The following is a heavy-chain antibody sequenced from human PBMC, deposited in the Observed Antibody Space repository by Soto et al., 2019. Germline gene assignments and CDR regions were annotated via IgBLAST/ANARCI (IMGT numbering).Heavy chain of an antibody. Sequence: EVQILESGGGMVQPGGSLRLSCAGSGFMFSSFAMTWVRQAPGKGLEWVSTTRSNGEHTYYADSVKGRFTVSRDNSKNPLFLEMSSPRAGDSAIYYCAKDSKSVSVSAARVYGMDVWGQGTTVTVSS. CDR2: TRSNGEHT. CDR3: AKDSKSVSVSAARVYGMDV. J-gene: IGHJ6*02. D-gene: IGHD2-2*01. V-gene: IGHV3-23*01. CDR1: GFMFSSFA.